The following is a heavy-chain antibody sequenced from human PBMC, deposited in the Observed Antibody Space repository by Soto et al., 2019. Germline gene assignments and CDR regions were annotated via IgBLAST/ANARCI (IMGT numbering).Heavy chain of an antibody. Sequence: GGSLRLSFAASGFTFSSYAMHWFRQAPGKGLEWVAVISYDGSNKYYADSVKGRFTISRDNSKNTLYLQMNSLRAEDTAVYYCARDFFGYGGALDYWGQGTLVTVSS. D-gene: IGHD4-17*01. CDR2: ISYDGSNK. J-gene: IGHJ4*02. CDR3: ARDFFGYGGALDY. CDR1: GFTFSSYA. V-gene: IGHV3-30-3*01.